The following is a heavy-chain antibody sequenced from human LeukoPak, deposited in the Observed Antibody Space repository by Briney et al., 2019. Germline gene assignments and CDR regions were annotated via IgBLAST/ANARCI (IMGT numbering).Heavy chain of an antibody. Sequence: PGGSLRLSCAASGFTFSSYAMSWVRQAPGKGLEWVSAISGSGGSTYYADSVKGRFTISRDNSKNTLYLQMNSLRAEDTAVYYCAKDRQQWLVRGYNWFDPWGQGTLVTVSS. J-gene: IGHJ5*02. V-gene: IGHV3-23*01. CDR1: GFTFSSYA. CDR3: AKDRQQWLVRGYNWFDP. D-gene: IGHD6-19*01. CDR2: ISGSGGST.